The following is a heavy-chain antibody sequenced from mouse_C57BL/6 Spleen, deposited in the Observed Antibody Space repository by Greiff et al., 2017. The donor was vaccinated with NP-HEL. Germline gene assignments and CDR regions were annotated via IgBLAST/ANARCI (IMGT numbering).Heavy chain of an antibody. D-gene: IGHD4-1*01. CDR3: ARATTGTEDYFGY. J-gene: IGHJ2*01. CDR2: IDPSDSYT. Sequence: QVQLQQPGAELVMPGASVKLSCKASGYTFTSYWMHWVKQRPGQGLEWIGEIDPSDSYTNYNQKFKGKSTLTVDKSSSTAYMQLSSLTSEDSAVYYCARATTGTEDYFGYWGQSTTLPVSS. V-gene: IGHV1-69*01. CDR1: GYTFTSYW.